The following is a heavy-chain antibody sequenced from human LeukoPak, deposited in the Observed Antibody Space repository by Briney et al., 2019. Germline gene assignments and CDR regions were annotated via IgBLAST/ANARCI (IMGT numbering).Heavy chain of an antibody. D-gene: IGHD5-18*01. CDR1: GGSISSYY. CDR3: ARLGYSYGHYYFDY. Sequence: SETLSLTCTVSGGSISSYYWSWTRQPAGKGLEWIGRIYTSGSTNYNPSLKSRVTMSVDTSKNQISLKLSSVTAADTAVYYCARLGYSYGHYYFDYWGQGTLVTVSS. CDR2: IYTSGST. J-gene: IGHJ4*02. V-gene: IGHV4-4*07.